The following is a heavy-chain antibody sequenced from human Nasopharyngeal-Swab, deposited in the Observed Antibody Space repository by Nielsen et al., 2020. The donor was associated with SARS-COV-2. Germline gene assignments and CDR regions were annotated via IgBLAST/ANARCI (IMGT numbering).Heavy chain of an antibody. J-gene: IGHJ2*01. CDR3: ARDLYSSGWYRTNWYFDL. V-gene: IGHV1-46*01. D-gene: IGHD6-19*01. CDR2: INPSGGST. CDR1: GYTFTSYY. Sequence: ASVQVSCKASGYTFTSYYMHWVRQAPAQGIEWMGIINPSGGSTIYAQKFQGRVTMTRDTSTSTVYMELSSLRSEDTAVYYCARDLYSSGWYRTNWYFDLWGRGTLVTASS.